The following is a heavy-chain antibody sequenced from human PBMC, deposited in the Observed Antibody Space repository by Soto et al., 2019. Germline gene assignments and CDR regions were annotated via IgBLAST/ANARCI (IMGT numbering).Heavy chain of an antibody. D-gene: IGHD3-16*01. CDR3: AREMYTTRGSPFDY. V-gene: IGHV1-46*01. Sequence: QVQLVQSGAEVKKPGASVKVSCKASGYPFTSYYVHWVRQAPGQGLEWMWFINPSSGSTSYAQKFQGRVTMTRDTSTSTVYMEVSSLRSEDTAVYYCAREMYTTRGSPFDYWGQRTLVTVSS. CDR1: GYPFTSYY. CDR2: INPSSGST. J-gene: IGHJ4*02.